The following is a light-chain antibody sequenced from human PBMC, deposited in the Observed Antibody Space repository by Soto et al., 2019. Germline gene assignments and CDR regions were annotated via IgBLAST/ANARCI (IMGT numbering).Light chain of an antibody. Sequence: DIQMTQSPSSLSASVGDRVTITCRASQSISSYLNWYQHKPGKAPNLLIYAATTLQSGVPSRFSGSGSGTDFTLTISSLQPEDFETYYCQQSYSNPRTFGQGTKLDIK. CDR1: QSISSY. CDR2: AAT. V-gene: IGKV1-39*01. CDR3: QQSYSNPRT. J-gene: IGKJ1*01.